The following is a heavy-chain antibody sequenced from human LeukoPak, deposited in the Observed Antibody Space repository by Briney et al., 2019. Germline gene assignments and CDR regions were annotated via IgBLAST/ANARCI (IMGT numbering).Heavy chain of an antibody. CDR1: GFTFSDYW. J-gene: IGHJ4*02. V-gene: IGHV3-7*01. CDR2: VKQDGSEK. CDR3: ARSRGGVFDY. Sequence: PGGSLRLSCVVSGFTFSDYWMSWVRQAPGRGLEWVANVKQDGSEKNYVDSVRGRFTISRDNAENSLNLQMNSLRAEDTAVYYCARSRGGVFDYWGQGTLVTVSS. D-gene: IGHD3-10*01.